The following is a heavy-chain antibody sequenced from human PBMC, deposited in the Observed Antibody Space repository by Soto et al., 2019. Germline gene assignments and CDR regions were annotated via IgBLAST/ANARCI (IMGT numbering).Heavy chain of an antibody. Sequence: VGSLRLSCAASGFTFSSYGMHWVRQAPGKGLEWVAVISYDGSNKYYADSVKGRFTISRDNSKNTLYLQMNSLRAEDTAVYYCAKDYRGPWVANWTPPWFDPWGQGTLVTVSS. CDR1: GFTFSSYG. CDR3: AKDYRGPWVANWTPPWFDP. D-gene: IGHD1-1*01. J-gene: IGHJ5*02. CDR2: ISYDGSNK. V-gene: IGHV3-30*18.